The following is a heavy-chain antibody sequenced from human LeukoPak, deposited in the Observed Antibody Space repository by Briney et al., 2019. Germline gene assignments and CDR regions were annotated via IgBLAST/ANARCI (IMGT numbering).Heavy chain of an antibody. CDR2: IQYDGSTK. CDR3: AKVPRMAYYYYTDV. V-gene: IGHV3-30*02. D-gene: IGHD2-8*01. CDR1: GFNFRSYG. J-gene: IGHJ6*03. Sequence: GGSLRLSCAASGFNFRSYGMHWVRHTPGKGLEWVAFIQYDGSTKVYADSVKGRVTISRDNSKNTVHLQMNSLKAEDTAVYYCAKVPRMAYYYYTDVWGKGTTVTVSS.